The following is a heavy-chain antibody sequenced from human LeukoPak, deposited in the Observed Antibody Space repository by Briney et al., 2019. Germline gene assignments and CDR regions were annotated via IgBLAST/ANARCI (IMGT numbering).Heavy chain of an antibody. J-gene: IGHJ4*02. CDR1: GGSISGYP. V-gene: IGHV4-59*08. CDR2: IYYSGNT. D-gene: IGHD3-22*01. CDR3: ARTLRGLLPRTY. Sequence: SETLSLTCTVSGGSISGYPCSWLRQPPGKGLEWIGYIYYSGNTIYNPSLQSRVTISVDTSKNQFSLKLTSVTAADTAVYFCARTLRGLLPRTYWGQGTLVTVSS.